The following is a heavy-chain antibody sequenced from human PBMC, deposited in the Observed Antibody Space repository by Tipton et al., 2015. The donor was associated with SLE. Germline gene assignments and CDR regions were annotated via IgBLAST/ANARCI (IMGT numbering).Heavy chain of an antibody. CDR2: ISSQSNYI. V-gene: IGHV3-21*06. D-gene: IGHD6-19*01. CDR3: AGESGLAVLGDH. CDR1: GFTFSGHT. J-gene: IGHJ3*01. Sequence: SLRLSCEASGFTFSGHTMNWVRQAPGKGLEWVASISSQSNYIYYGDSLKGRFTVSRDNAKNSLYLQLNNLRADDTAVYYCAGESGLAVLGDHWGQGTMVIFSS.